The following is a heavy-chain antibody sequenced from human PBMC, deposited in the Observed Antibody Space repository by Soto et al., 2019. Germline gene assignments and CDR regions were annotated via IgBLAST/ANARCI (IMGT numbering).Heavy chain of an antibody. CDR2: IYWDDDK. CDR3: AHRQRVTTRGGRNYYYGMDV. V-gene: IGHV2-5*02. CDR1: GFSLSTSGVG. D-gene: IGHD4-17*01. Sequence: QITLKESGPTLVKPTQTLTLTCTFSGFSLSTSGVGVGWIRQPPGKALEWLALIYWDDDKRYSPSLKSRLTITKDTSKNQVVLTMTNMDPVDTATYYCAHRQRVTTRGGRNYYYGMDVWGQGTTVTVSS. J-gene: IGHJ6*02.